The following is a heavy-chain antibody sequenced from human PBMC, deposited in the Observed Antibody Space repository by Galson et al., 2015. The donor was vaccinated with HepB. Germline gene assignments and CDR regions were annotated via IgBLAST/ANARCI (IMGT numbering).Heavy chain of an antibody. Sequence: SVKVSCKASGYTFTSYGISWVRQAPGQGLEWMGGIIPIFGTANYAQKFQGRVTITADESTSTAYMELSSLRSEDTAVYYCARDSHSGWLDYWGQGTLVTVSS. V-gene: IGHV1-69*13. J-gene: IGHJ4*02. D-gene: IGHD5-12*01. CDR2: IIPIFGTA. CDR3: ARDSHSGWLDY. CDR1: GYTFTSYG.